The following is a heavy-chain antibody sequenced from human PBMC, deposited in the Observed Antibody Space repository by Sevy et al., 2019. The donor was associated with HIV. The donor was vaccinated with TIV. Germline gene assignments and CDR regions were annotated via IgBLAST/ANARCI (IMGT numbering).Heavy chain of an antibody. J-gene: IGHJ4*02. CDR2: IRQDGNEL. CDR1: GFTFDDYW. Sequence: GESLKISCAASGFTFDDYWMQWVRQAPGQGLEWVANIRQDGNELYYADSVKGRITIARDNAKESLFLQMTNLRVEDTAIYYCARRYFDLWGQGTLVTVSS. CDR3: ARRYFDL. V-gene: IGHV3-7*01.